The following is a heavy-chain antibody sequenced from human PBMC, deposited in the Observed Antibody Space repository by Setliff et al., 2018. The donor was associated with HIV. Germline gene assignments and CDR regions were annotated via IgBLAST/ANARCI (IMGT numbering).Heavy chain of an antibody. CDR2: IYYSGNT. J-gene: IGHJ5*02. D-gene: IGHD3-10*01. V-gene: IGHV4-59*08. Sequence: SETLSLTCTVSGGSINSHYWSWIRQPPGKGLEWIGYIYYSGNTNYNPSLKSRVTISVDTSKNQFSLKLSSVTAADTAVYYCARVAAGTYGKGDWFDPWGQGTQVTVSS. CDR1: GGSINSHY. CDR3: ARVAAGTYGKGDWFDP.